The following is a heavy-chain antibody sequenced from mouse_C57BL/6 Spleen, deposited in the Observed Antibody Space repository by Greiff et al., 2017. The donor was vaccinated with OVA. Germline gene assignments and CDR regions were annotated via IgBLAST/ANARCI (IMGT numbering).Heavy chain of an antibody. Sequence: EVHLVESGGGLVQPGGSLNLSCAASGFTFTDYYMSWVRQPPGKALEWLGFIRNKANGYTTEYSASVKGRFTISRDNSQSILYLQMNALRAEDSATYYGARDLGLYFDYWGQGTTLTVSS. CDR1: GFTFTDYY. D-gene: IGHD2-10*02. CDR3: ARDLGLYFDY. V-gene: IGHV7-3*01. CDR2: IRNKANGYTT. J-gene: IGHJ2*01.